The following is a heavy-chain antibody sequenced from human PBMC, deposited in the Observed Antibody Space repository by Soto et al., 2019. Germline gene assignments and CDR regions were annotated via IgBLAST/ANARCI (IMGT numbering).Heavy chain of an antibody. CDR1: GFTFSSYT. J-gene: IGHJ4*02. D-gene: IGHD5-12*01. CDR2: ISSPTTYI. V-gene: IGHV3-21*06. Sequence: EVQLVESGGDLVKPGGSLRLSCAASGFTFSSYTMNWVRQAPGKGLEWVSSISSPTTYINYADSVKGRFTISRDNAKNLLHLQMNSLRAEDTAVYYCARETSGYDFYFDYWGQGSLVTVSS. CDR3: ARETSGYDFYFDY.